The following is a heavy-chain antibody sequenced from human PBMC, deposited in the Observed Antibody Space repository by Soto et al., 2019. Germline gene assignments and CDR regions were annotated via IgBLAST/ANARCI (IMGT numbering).Heavy chain of an antibody. CDR1: DYTFTSYG. CDR2: ISAYNGNT. Sequence: ASVKVSCKASDYTFTSYGISWVRQAPGQGLEWMGWISAYNGNTNYAQKLQGRVTMTTDTSTSTAYMELRSLRSDDTAVYYCARDQSLRFLEWLSDYYYYGMDVWGQGTTVTVSS. J-gene: IGHJ6*02. D-gene: IGHD3-3*01. CDR3: ARDQSLRFLEWLSDYYYYGMDV. V-gene: IGHV1-18*04.